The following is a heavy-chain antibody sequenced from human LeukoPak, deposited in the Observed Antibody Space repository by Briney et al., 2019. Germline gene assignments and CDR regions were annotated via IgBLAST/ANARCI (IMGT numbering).Heavy chain of an antibody. CDR1: GFTFSSYR. CDR2: ISSSSSTI. Sequence: PGGSLRLSCAASGFTFSSYRMNWVPQAPGKGLEWVSYISSSSSTIYYADSVKGRFTISRDNAKNSLYLQMNSLRDEDTAVYYCTRDYSASGSHDYWGQGTLVTVSS. D-gene: IGHD3-10*01. CDR3: TRDYSASGSHDY. V-gene: IGHV3-48*02. J-gene: IGHJ4*02.